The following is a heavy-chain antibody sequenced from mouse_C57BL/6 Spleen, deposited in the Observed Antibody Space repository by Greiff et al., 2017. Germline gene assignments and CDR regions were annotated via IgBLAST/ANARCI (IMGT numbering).Heavy chain of an antibody. D-gene: IGHD2-3*01. CDR3: ASYDGYYVGVGY. CDR2: IDPSDSYT. Sequence: QVQLQQPGAELVKPGASVKLSCKASGYTFTSYWMQWVKQRPGQGLEWIGEIDPSDSYTNYNQKFKGKATLTVDTSSSTAYMQLSSLTSEDSAVYYCASYDGYYVGVGYWGQGTTLTGSS. J-gene: IGHJ2*01. V-gene: IGHV1-50*01. CDR1: GYTFTSYW.